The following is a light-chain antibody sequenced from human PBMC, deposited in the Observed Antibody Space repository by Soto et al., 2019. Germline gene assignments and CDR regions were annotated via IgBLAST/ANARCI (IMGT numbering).Light chain of an antibody. Sequence: ETVMTQSPATLSVSPGETVTLSCRASQSVSRNLAWYQHKPGQAPRLLIYGASTRATDIPPRFSGSGSGTEFTLTISSLQSEDFAVYYCQQYNNWPQTFGQGPRWIS. J-gene: IGKJ1*01. V-gene: IGKV3-15*01. CDR2: GAS. CDR1: QSVSRN. CDR3: QQYNNWPQT.